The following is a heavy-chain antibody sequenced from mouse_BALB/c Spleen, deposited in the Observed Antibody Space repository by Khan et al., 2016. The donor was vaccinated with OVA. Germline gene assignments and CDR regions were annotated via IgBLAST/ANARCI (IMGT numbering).Heavy chain of an antibody. CDR2: INYSGNT. CDR3: ARKDYYDYDPFPY. CDR1: GYSITSEYA. J-gene: IGHJ3*01. V-gene: IGHV3-2*02. Sequence: EVKLLESGPGLVKPSQSLSLTCTVTGYSITSEYAWNWIRQFPGNKLEWMGYINYSGNTRFNPSLKSRTSITRDTSKNQFFLQLNSVTTEDTATYYCARKDYYDYDPFPYWGQGTLVTVP. D-gene: IGHD2-4*01.